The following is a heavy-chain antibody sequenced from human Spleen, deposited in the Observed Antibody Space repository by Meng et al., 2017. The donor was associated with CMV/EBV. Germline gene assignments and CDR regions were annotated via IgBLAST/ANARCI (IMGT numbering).Heavy chain of an antibody. J-gene: IGHJ4*02. CDR3: AREAAGVGATTSVLLYYFDY. V-gene: IGHV1-2*02. CDR2: INPNSGGP. Sequence: ASVKVSCKASGYTFTGYYMHWVRQDPGQGLEWMGWINPNSGGPHYAQKFQGRVTMTRDTSISTAYMELSRLRSDDTAVYYCAREAAGVGATTSVLLYYFDYWGQGTLVTVSS. D-gene: IGHD1-26*01. CDR1: GYTFTGYY.